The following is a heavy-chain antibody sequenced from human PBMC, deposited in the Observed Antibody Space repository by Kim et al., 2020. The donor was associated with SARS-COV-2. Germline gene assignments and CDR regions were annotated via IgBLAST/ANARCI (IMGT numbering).Heavy chain of an antibody. CDR2: IWYDGSNK. Sequence: GGSLRLSCAASGFTFSSYGMHWVRQAPGKGLEWVAVIWYDGSNKYYADSVKGRFTISRDNSKNTLYLQMNSLRAEDTAVYYCARGPDISSSWYGTHYYYYMDVWGKGTTVTVSS. J-gene: IGHJ6*03. CDR3: ARGPDISSSWYGTHYYYYMDV. CDR1: GFTFSSYG. D-gene: IGHD6-13*01. V-gene: IGHV3-33*01.